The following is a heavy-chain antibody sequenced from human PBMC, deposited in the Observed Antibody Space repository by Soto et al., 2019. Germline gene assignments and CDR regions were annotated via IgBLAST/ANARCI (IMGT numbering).Heavy chain of an antibody. CDR1: GGSISGYY. Sequence: QVQLQESGPGRVKPSETLSLTCTVSGGSISGYYWNWIRHPPGKRLEWIGYIYYSGSTNYNPSLKSRVTMSVDTSKNQFSLKLSSVTAADTAVYYCARHDNSGYWGQGTLVTVSS. CDR2: IYYSGST. V-gene: IGHV4-59*08. D-gene: IGHD6-19*01. CDR3: ARHDNSGY. J-gene: IGHJ4*02.